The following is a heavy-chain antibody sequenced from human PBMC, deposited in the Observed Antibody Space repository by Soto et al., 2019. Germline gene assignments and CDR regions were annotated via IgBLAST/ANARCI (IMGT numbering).Heavy chain of an antibody. CDR1: GGTFSSYG. J-gene: IGHJ3*02. Sequence: QVQLVQSGAEVKKPGSSVKVSCKASGGTFSSYGIHWVRQAPGQGLEWMGGLIPMSGTANYAQKFQGRVAFSVDDSTRAAYMELRSLKSEDTAMYYCARENYYGAGSYYRDAFDIWGQGTMVTVSS. D-gene: IGHD3-10*01. CDR3: ARENYYGAGSYYRDAFDI. CDR2: LIPMSGTA. V-gene: IGHV1-69*01.